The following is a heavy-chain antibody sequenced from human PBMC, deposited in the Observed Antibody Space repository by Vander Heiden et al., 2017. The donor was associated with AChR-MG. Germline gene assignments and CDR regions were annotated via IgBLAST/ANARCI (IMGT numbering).Heavy chain of an antibody. CDR2: INSDGSTT. J-gene: IGHJ4*02. D-gene: IGHD5-18*01. CDR1: GFTFSNYW. Sequence: EVQLVESGGGLVQPGGSLRLSCAASGFTFSNYWMHWVRQAPGKGLVWVSRINSDGSTTNYADSLKGRFTISRDNARNTLYLQMNSLRAEDTAVYYCGDGYGYWGQGTLVTVSS. CDR3: GDGYGY. V-gene: IGHV3-74*01.